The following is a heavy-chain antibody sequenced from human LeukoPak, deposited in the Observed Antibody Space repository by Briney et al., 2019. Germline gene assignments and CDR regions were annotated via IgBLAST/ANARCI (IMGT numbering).Heavy chain of an antibody. V-gene: IGHV3-30*01. CDR2: ISYDGSNK. CDR3: ARHTGEEQWLVQIDY. J-gene: IGHJ4*02. CDR1: GFTFSSYA. D-gene: IGHD6-19*01. Sequence: GGSLRLSCAASGFTFSSYAMHWFRQAPGKGLEWVAVISYDGSNKYYADSVKGRFTISRDNSKNTLYLQMNSLRAEDTAVYYCARHTGEEQWLVQIDYWGQGTLVTVSS.